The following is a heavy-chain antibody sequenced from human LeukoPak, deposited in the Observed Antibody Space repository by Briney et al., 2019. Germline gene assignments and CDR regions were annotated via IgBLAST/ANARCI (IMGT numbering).Heavy chain of an antibody. CDR1: GFAFSRHG. D-gene: IGHD3-22*01. V-gene: IGHV3-30*02. CDR3: AKTGSGYYYFDY. Sequence: GGSLRLSCAASGFAFSRHGIHWVRQAPGKGLEWVAFIPYDGNNKFYADSVKGRFTISRDNSKNTLYLQMNSLRAEDTAVYYCAKTGSGYYYFDYWGQGTLVTVSS. J-gene: IGHJ4*02. CDR2: IPYDGNNK.